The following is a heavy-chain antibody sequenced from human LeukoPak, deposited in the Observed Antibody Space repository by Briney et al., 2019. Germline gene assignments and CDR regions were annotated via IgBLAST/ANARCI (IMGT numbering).Heavy chain of an antibody. Sequence: SETLSLTCTVSGGSVSGSITSYYWSWTRKPPGRVLEWIGYIYRSESTNYNPSLKSRVHISVDTSKNQFSLELTSVPAADTAVYYCARYLGTSNYGYWGQGTLVTVSS. CDR1: GGSVSGSITSYY. V-gene: IGHV4-61*01. D-gene: IGHD4-11*01. J-gene: IGHJ4*02. CDR2: IYRSEST. CDR3: ARYLGTSNYGY.